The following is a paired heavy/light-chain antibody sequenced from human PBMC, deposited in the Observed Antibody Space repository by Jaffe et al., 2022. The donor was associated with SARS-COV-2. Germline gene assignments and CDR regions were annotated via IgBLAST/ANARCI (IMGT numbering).Heavy chain of an antibody. J-gene: IGHJ3*01. CDR3: ARFSYCRTTTCPSDAFDV. Sequence: QITLKESGPTQVKATQTLTLTCSFSGFSLSSIGEGVGWIRQPPGKALEWLALIYWDDEKRFSPSLRSRLSITKDTSKSQVVLTMTNVDPVDTATYYCARFSYCRTTTCPSDAFDVWGQGTMVSVSS. CDR1: GFSLSSIGEG. CDR2: IYWDDEK. D-gene: IGHD2-2*01. V-gene: IGHV2-5*02.
Light chain of an antibody. Sequence: QSALTQPASMSGSPGQSITISCTGTSRDVGNYNLVSWYQQHPGKAPKLMIFEDSKRPSGVSNRFSGSKSGNTASLTISGLQAEDEADYYCCSYIDTTTNWVFGGGTKLTVL. V-gene: IGLV2-23*01. J-gene: IGLJ3*02. CDR2: EDS. CDR1: SRDVGNYNL. CDR3: CSYIDTTTNWV.